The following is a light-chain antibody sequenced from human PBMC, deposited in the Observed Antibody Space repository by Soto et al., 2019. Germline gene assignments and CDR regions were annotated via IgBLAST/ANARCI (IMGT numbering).Light chain of an antibody. V-gene: IGKV1D-12*01. Sequence: DIQMTQSPSSVSASVGDRVTITCQASQGSSSWLAWYQQKPGKAPKLLSYAASSLQSGVPSRFSGSGSGTDFTLTISSLQPEDFATYYCQQANSFPPYTFGQGNKLEI. J-gene: IGKJ2*01. CDR3: QQANSFPPYT. CDR1: QGSSSW. CDR2: AAS.